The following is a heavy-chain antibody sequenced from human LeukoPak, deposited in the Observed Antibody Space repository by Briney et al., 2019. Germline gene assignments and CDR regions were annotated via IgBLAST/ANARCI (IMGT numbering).Heavy chain of an antibody. CDR1: GFTFSSYA. D-gene: IGHD3-3*01. CDR3: AKDGRLEWSTHVQYNWFDP. V-gene: IGHV3-23*01. J-gene: IGHJ5*02. CDR2: ISGSGGST. Sequence: GGSLRLSCAASGFTFSSYAMSWVRQAPGKGLEWVSAISGSGGSTYYADSVKGRFTISRDNSKNTLYLQMNSLRAEDTAVYYCAKDGRLEWSTHVQYNWFDPWGQGTLVTVSS.